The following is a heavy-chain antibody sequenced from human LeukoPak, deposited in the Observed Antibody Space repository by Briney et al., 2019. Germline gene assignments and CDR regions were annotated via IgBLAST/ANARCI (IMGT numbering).Heavy chain of an antibody. J-gene: IGHJ6*02. CDR1: GGTFSSYA. D-gene: IGHD5-18*01. CDR2: IIPILGIA. V-gene: IGHV1-69*04. Sequence: SVKVSCKASGGTFSSYAISWVRQAPGQGLEWMGRIIPILGIANYAQKFQGRVTITADKSTNTAYMELSSLRSEDTAVYYCASKSIEDSYGPGYHYYGMDVWGQGTTVTVSS. CDR3: ASKSIEDSYGPGYHYYGMDV.